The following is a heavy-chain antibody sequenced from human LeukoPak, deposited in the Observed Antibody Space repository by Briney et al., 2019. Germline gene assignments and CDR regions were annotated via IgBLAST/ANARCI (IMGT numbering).Heavy chain of an antibody. CDR3: ARRRVPNYYYYYMDV. CDR1: GGSFSGYY. CDR2: INHSGST. V-gene: IGHV4-34*01. Sequence: SETLSLTCTVYGGSFSGYYWSWIRQPPGKGLEWIGEINHSGSTSYNPSLKSRLTISVDTSKNEFSLKLSSVTAADTAVYYCARRRVPNYYYYYMDVWGKGTTVTVSS. J-gene: IGHJ6*03.